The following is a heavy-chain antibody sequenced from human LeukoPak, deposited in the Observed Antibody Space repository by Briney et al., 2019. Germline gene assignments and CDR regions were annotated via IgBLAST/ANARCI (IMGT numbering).Heavy chain of an antibody. CDR2: IYSGGST. Sequence: GGSLRLSCAASGFTVSSNYMSWVRQAPGKGLEWVSVIYSGGSTYYADSVKGRFTISRDNSKNTLYLQMNSLRAEDMAVYYCARDGSPYCSSTRCYAHWGQGTLVTVSS. J-gene: IGHJ4*02. CDR3: ARDGSPYCSSTRCYAH. CDR1: GFTVSSNY. V-gene: IGHV3-66*01. D-gene: IGHD2-2*01.